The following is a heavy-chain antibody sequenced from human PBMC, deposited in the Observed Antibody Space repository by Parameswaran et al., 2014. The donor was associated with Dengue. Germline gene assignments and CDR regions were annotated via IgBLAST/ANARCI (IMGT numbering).Heavy chain of an antibody. CDR2: IIPIFGTA. V-gene: IGHV1-69*01. D-gene: IGHD2-2*01. Sequence: RLVRQAPGQGLEWMGGIIPIFGTANYAQKFQGRVTITADESTSTAYMELSSLRSEDTAVYYCARDPPRWEPAATPYGMDVWGQGTTVTVSS. J-gene: IGHJ6*02. CDR3: ARDPPRWEPAATPYGMDV.